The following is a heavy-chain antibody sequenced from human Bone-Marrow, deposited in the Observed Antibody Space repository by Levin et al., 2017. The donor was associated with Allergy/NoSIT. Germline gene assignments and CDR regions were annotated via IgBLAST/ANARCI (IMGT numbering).Heavy chain of an antibody. CDR2: INHSGST. D-gene: IGHD3-3*01. V-gene: IGHV4-34*01. CDR3: ARGGYDFWSGYYRDPYDYYYYGMDV. Sequence: SEILSLTCAVYGGSFSGYYWSWIRQPPGKGLEWIGEINHSGSTNYNPSLKSRVTISVDTSKNQFSLKLSSVTAADTAVYYCARGGYDFWSGYYRDPYDYYYYGMDVWGQGTTVTVSS. J-gene: IGHJ6*02. CDR1: GGSFSGYY.